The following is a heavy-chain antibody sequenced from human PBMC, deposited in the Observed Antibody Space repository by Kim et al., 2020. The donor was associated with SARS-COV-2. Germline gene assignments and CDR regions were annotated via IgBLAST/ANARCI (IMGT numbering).Heavy chain of an antibody. D-gene: IGHD3-22*01. V-gene: IGHV7-4-1*02. Sequence: ASVKVSCKASGYTFTSYAMNWVRQAPGQGLEWMGWINTNTGNPTYAQGFTGRFVFSLDTSVNTAYLQISSLKAEDTAVYYCARDLGHYYYDSSGFFVFDYWGQGTLVTVSS. J-gene: IGHJ4*02. CDR1: GYTFTSYA. CDR3: ARDLGHYYYDSSGFFVFDY. CDR2: INTNTGNP.